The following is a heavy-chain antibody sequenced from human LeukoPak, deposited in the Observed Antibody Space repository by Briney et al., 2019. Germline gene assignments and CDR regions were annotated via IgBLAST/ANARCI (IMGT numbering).Heavy chain of an antibody. V-gene: IGHV4-39*01. J-gene: IGHJ4*02. CDR2: IYYSKNT. CDR1: GGSISSSSAC. D-gene: IGHD5-18*01. Sequence: SETRSPTCTVSGGSISSSSACCGWIRQHPGKGLEWLGSIYYSKNTYYNPSLKSRVTISADTSKIQFSLTLGSVSATDTAVYYCVSPRGFSYGYFDYWGQGTLVTVSS. CDR3: VSPRGFSYGYFDY.